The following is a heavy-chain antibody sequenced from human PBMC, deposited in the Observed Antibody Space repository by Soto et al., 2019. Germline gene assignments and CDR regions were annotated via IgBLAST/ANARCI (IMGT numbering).Heavy chain of an antibody. CDR2: IYHSGST. CDR1: GGSISSGGYS. Sequence: QLQLQESGSGLVKPSQTLSLTCAVSGGSISSGGYSWSWIRQPPGKGLEWIGYIYHSGSTYYNPARXGRVPIXXDRSKNQFSLKLSSVTAADTAVYCCAAGGGLPRYYWGQGTLVTVSS. CDR3: AAGGGLPRYY. V-gene: IGHV4-30-2*01. D-gene: IGHD5-12*01. J-gene: IGHJ4*02.